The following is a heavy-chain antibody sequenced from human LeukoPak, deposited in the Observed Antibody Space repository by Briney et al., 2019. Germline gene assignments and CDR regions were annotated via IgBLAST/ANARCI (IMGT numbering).Heavy chain of an antibody. D-gene: IGHD3-22*01. CDR2: IYTSGST. J-gene: IGHJ3*02. V-gene: IGHV4-4*07. CDR3: ARDLKYDSSGFDAFDI. CDR1: GGSISSYY. Sequence: SETLSLTCTASGGSISSYYWSWVRQPAGKGLEWIGRIYTSGSTNYNPSLKSRVTMSVDTSKNQFSLKLSSVTAADTAVYYCARDLKYDSSGFDAFDIWGQGTMVTVSS.